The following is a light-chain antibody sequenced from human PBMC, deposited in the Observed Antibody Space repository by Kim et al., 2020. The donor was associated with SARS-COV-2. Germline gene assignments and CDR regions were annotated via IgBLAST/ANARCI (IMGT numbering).Light chain of an antibody. CDR2: KTS. Sequence: ASVGDRVTITWRANQSIGTRLALYQQKPGKAPTLLIYKTSTLQSRVPSSFSGSGSGTEFTLSIGNLQPDDFATYYCQQYNNYPRTFGQGTKVDIK. J-gene: IGKJ1*01. CDR1: QSIGTR. V-gene: IGKV1-5*03. CDR3: QQYNNYPRT.